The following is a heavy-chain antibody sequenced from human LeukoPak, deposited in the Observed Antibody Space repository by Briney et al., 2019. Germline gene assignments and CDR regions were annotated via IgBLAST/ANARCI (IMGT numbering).Heavy chain of an antibody. V-gene: IGHV3-21*01. D-gene: IGHD2-21*02. Sequence: PGGSLRLPCAASGFIFSSHAMKWVRQAPGKGLEWVASISPKSHYIYYADSLKGRFTISRDDASKSLYLHMNSLRADDTAVYYCARDPETYCDADCQYYLDYWGQGALVIVSS. CDR1: GFIFSSHA. J-gene: IGHJ4*02. CDR3: ARDPETYCDADCQYYLDY. CDR2: ISPKSHYI.